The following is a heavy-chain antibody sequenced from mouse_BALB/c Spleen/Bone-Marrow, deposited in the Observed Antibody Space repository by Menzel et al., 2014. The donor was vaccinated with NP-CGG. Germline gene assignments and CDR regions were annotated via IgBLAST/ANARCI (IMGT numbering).Heavy chain of an antibody. J-gene: IGHJ2*01. Sequence: VHVKQSGAELVKPGALSSLQTLNLKLSCTASGFNIKDTYMHWVKQRPEQGLEWIGRIDPANGNTKYDPKFQGKATITEEKADKKDELQLSSLTSEDTAVYYCARYRRGTYFDYWGQGTTLTVSS. D-gene: IGHD2-14*01. CDR1: GFNIKDTY. CDR2: IDPANGNT. CDR3: ARYRRGTYFDY. V-gene: IGHV14-3*02.